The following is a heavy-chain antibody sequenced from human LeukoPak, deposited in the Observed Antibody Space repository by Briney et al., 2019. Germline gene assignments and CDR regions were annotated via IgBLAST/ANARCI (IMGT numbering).Heavy chain of an antibody. Sequence: GGSLRLSCAASGFTFSSYGMHWVRQAPGKGLEWVAVIWYDGSIKYYADSVKGRFTISRDNPKNTLYLQMNSLRAEDTAVYYCAREGKPRDPVYYYDSSGYYYFDYWGQGTLVTVSS. CDR2: IWYDGSIK. CDR3: AREGKPRDPVYYYDSSGYYYFDY. V-gene: IGHV3-33*01. D-gene: IGHD3-22*01. J-gene: IGHJ4*02. CDR1: GFTFSSYG.